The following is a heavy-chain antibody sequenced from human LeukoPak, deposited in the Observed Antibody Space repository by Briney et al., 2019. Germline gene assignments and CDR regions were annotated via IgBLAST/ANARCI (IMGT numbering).Heavy chain of an antibody. J-gene: IGHJ4*02. CDR1: RFSFSNFD. V-gene: IGHV3-33*01. CDR3: ARGDPTVTTKQNLDY. D-gene: IGHD4-17*01. CDR2: IWYDGSNK. Sequence: PGRSLRLSCAASRFSFSNFDMHWVRQAPGKGREWVAAIWYDGSNKYYADSVKGRFTIYRDNSKNTLYLQMNSLRVEDTAVYYCARGDPTVTTKQNLDYWGQGTLVTVSS.